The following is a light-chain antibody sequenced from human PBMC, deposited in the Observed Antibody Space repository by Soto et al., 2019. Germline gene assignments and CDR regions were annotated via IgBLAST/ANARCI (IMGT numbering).Light chain of an antibody. CDR2: DAS. Sequence: EIVLTQSPATLSLSPGEGATLSCRSSLSVDIYLAWYQQNPGQAPRLLIYDASNRAPGIPARCSGSGSKTDFTLTISSLEPEDFAVYYWQQRSNWPLTFGGVTNLEIK. CDR3: QQRSNWPLT. J-gene: IGKJ4*01. V-gene: IGKV3-11*01. CDR1: LSVDIY.